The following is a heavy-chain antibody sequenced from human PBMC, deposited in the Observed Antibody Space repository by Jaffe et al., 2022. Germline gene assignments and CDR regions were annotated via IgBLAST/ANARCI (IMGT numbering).Heavy chain of an antibody. V-gene: IGHV4-61*02. J-gene: IGHJ4*02. D-gene: IGHD4-17*01. CDR1: GGSISSGSYY. CDR2: IYTSGST. CDR3: AREDGDSFVARFDY. Sequence: QVQLQESGPGLVKPSQTLSLTCTVSGGSISSGSYYWSWIRQPAGKGLEWIGRIYTSGSTNYNPSLKSRVTISVDTSKNQFSLKLSSVTAADTAVYYCAREDGDSFVARFDYWGQGTLVTVSS.